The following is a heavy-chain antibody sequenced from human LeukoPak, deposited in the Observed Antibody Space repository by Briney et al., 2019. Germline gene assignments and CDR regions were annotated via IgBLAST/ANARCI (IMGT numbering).Heavy chain of an antibody. CDR1: GLIFDDYT. D-gene: IGHD5-12*01. Sequence: GGSLRLSCAASGLIFDDYTMHWVRQAPGKGLEWVSLISRNGAVTKYADSVKGRFTISRDNAKNSLFLQMNSLRAEDTAVYYCARTEWLRSGYYFDYWGQGTLVTVSS. CDR2: ISRNGAVT. J-gene: IGHJ4*02. CDR3: ARTEWLRSGYYFDY. V-gene: IGHV3-43*01.